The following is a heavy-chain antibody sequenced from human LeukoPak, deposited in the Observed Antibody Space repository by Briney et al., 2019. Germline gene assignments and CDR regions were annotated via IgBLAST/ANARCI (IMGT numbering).Heavy chain of an antibody. V-gene: IGHV1-3*03. CDR2: INAGNGNT. CDR3: AREEWELLGSAFDI. D-gene: IGHD1-26*01. Sequence: ASVKVSCKAAGYTFTIYAMHLVRQPPAQRLEWVGWINAGNGNTKYSQEFQGRVSITRDTAASTAYMELSSLRSEDMAVYYCAREEWELLGSAFDIWGQGTMVTVSS. J-gene: IGHJ3*02. CDR1: GYTFTIYA.